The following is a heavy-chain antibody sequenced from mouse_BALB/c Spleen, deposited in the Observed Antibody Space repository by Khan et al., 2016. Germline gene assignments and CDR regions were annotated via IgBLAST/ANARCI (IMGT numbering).Heavy chain of an antibody. Sequence: QIQLVQSGPELKKPGKTVKISCKASGYTFTNYGMNWVKQAPGKGLKWMGWINTYSGESTYADDFKGRFAFSLETSANTAYLQINNLQNEDPATYFCARYRYYYGSSRYFDVWGAGTTVTVSS. CDR1: GYTFTNYG. CDR2: INTYSGES. D-gene: IGHD1-1*01. CDR3: ARYRYYYGSSRYFDV. V-gene: IGHV9-3-1*01. J-gene: IGHJ1*01.